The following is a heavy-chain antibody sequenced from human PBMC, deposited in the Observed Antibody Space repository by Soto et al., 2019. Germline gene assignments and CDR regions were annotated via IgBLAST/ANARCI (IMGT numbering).Heavy chain of an antibody. V-gene: IGHV3-23*01. Sequence: GGSLRLSCAASGFTFSSYAMSWVRQAPGKGLEWVSAISGSGDRTYYADSVKGRFTISRDNSKNTLDLQMNSLRAEDTAVYYCVKTKVYYYDSSGSLITPLMDVWGQGTTVTVSS. CDR2: ISGSGDRT. J-gene: IGHJ6*02. CDR1: GFTFSSYA. CDR3: VKTKVYYYDSSGSLITPLMDV. D-gene: IGHD3-22*01.